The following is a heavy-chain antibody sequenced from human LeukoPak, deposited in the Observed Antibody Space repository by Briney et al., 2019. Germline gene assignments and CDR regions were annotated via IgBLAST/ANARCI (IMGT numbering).Heavy chain of an antibody. CDR2: ISGSGSAT. D-gene: IGHD2-2*02. Sequence: GGSLRLSCAASGFTFSNYGMSWVRQAPGKWLEWVSTISGSGSATYNAGSVKGRFTTSRDNSNNTLYLQMNSLRAEDTAVYYCAKTEAPAAIRAGSDYWGQGTLVTVSS. V-gene: IGHV3-23*01. CDR1: GFTFSNYG. CDR3: AKTEAPAAIRAGSDY. J-gene: IGHJ4*02.